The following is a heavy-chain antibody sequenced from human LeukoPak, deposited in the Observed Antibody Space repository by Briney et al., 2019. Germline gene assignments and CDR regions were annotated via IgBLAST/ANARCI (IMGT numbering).Heavy chain of an antibody. V-gene: IGHV1-18*01. CDR1: GYTFTSYG. D-gene: IGHD4-17*01. Sequence: ASAKVSCKASGYTFTSYGISWVRQAPGQGLEWMGWISAYNGNTNYAQKLQGRVTMTTDTSTSTAYMELRSLRSDDTAVYYCARRDYGDYAGDYYYYMDVWGKGTTVTVSS. CDR2: ISAYNGNT. J-gene: IGHJ6*03. CDR3: ARRDYGDYAGDYYYYMDV.